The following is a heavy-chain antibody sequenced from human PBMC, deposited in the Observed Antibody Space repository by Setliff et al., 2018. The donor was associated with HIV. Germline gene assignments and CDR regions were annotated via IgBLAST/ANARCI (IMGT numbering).Heavy chain of an antibody. D-gene: IGHD3-10*01. V-gene: IGHV4-39*01. CDR1: GASGFTFSSYV. CDR2: IYYSGST. Sequence: PSETLSLRLSCGASGFTFSSYVMSWVRQPPGKGLEWIGNIYYSGSTYYNPSLKTRVTISVDGSKNQFSLKLKSVTAADTAVYYCARWHPPYGFWEEDYWGQGTLVTVSS. J-gene: IGHJ4*02. CDR3: ARWHPPYGFWEEDY.